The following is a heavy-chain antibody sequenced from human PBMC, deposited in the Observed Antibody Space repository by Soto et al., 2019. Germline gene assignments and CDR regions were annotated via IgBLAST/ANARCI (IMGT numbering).Heavy chain of an antibody. Sequence: AAQTIPPKAAGYSVTRYWRSRVHQKHEKGLEWMGIIYPGDSDTRYSPSFQGQVTISADKSISTAYLQWSSLKASDTAMYYCARHRYGDYGTNWFDPWGQGTLVTVSS. V-gene: IGHV5-51*07. D-gene: IGHD4-17*01. J-gene: IGHJ5*02. CDR1: GYSVTRYW. CDR3: ARHRYGDYGTNWFDP. CDR2: IYPGDSDT.